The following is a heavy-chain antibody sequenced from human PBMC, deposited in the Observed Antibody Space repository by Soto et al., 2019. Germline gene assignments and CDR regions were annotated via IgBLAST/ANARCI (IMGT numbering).Heavy chain of an antibody. Sequence: GGSLRLSCAASGFTFSSYAMSWVRQAPGKGLEWVSAIRGRGGSRHYADSVKGRLTNASDNSKNTLYLQMTSLRAEDTDVYYCAKDWESIIMIVVAPFDYWGQGTMVTVSS. D-gene: IGHD3-22*01. CDR1: GFTFSSYA. CDR2: IRGRGGSR. CDR3: AKDWESIIMIVVAPFDY. J-gene: IGHJ4*02. V-gene: IGHV3-23*01.